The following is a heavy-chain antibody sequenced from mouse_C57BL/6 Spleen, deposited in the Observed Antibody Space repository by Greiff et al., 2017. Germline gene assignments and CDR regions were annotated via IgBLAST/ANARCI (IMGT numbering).Heavy chain of an antibody. J-gene: IGHJ1*03. CDR2: ISSGSSTI. CDR3: ARDYYGSSPSDV. CDR1: GFTFSDYG. Sequence: EVKLVESGGGLVKPGGSLKLSCAASGFTFSDYGMHWVRQAPEKGLEWVAYISSGSSTIYYADTVKGRFTISRDNAKNTLFLQMISLRSEDTAMYYCARDYYGSSPSDVWGTGTTVTVSS. V-gene: IGHV5-17*01. D-gene: IGHD1-1*01.